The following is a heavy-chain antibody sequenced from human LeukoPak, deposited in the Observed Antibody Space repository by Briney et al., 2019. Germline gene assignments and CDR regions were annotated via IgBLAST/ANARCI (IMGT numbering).Heavy chain of an antibody. Sequence: SETLSLTCTVSGGSISTYYWSWIRQPPGKGLEWLGYIYYSGSTNYNPSHKSRVTISVDTSKNQFSLKLSSVTAADTAVYYCARGVYSSGYYYYFDCWGQGTLVTVSS. V-gene: IGHV4-59*01. CDR1: GGSISTYY. D-gene: IGHD3-22*01. CDR2: IYYSGST. J-gene: IGHJ4*02. CDR3: ARGVYSSGYYYYFDC.